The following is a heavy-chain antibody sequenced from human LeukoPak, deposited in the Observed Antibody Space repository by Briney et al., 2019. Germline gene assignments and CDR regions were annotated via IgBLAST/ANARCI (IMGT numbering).Heavy chain of an antibody. D-gene: IGHD6-6*01. CDR1: GGSFSGYY. CDR3: ARGSLYSSSSPPFDY. J-gene: IGHJ4*02. CDR2: INHSGST. V-gene: IGHV4-34*01. Sequence: SETLSLTCAVYGGSFSGYYWSWIRQPPGKGLEWIGEINHSGSTNYNPSLKSRVTISVDTSKNQFSLKLSSVTAADTAVYYCARGSLYSSSSPPFDYWGQGTLSPSPQ.